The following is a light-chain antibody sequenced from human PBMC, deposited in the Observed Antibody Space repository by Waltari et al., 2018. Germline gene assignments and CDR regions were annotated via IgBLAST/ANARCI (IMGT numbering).Light chain of an antibody. V-gene: IGKV2-28*01. J-gene: IGKJ4*01. CDR2: LGS. CDR3: MQALQTPLT. CDR1: QSLLLSNGYNY. Sequence: DSVMTQSPLSLPVSPGEAASISCRSSQSLLLSNGYNYLDWYLQKPGQSPQLLIYLGSNRASGVPDRFSGSGSGTDFTLKISRVEAEDVGVYYCMQALQTPLTFGGGTKVEIK.